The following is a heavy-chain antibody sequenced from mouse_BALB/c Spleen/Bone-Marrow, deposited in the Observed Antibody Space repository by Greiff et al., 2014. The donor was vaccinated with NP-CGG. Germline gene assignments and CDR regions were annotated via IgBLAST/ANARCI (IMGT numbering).Heavy chain of an antibody. Sequence: VQLQQSGPELVKPGASVKISCTGSGYAFSSSWMNWVKQRPGQGLEWIGRIYPGDGDTNSNGRFKGKATLTADRSSNTAYMQLSTLTSVDSAVYFYARSAYYGSSYSDMDYWGQGTSVTVSS. D-gene: IGHD1-1*01. J-gene: IGHJ4*01. CDR3: ARSAYYGSSYSDMDY. CDR2: IYPGDGDT. V-gene: IGHV1-82*01. CDR1: GYAFSSSW.